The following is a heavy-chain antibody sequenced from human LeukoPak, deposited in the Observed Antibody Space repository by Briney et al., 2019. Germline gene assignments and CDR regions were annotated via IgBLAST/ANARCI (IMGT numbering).Heavy chain of an antibody. J-gene: IGHJ5*02. CDR2: IIPILGIA. CDR1: GGTFSSYA. CDR3: ARNTIFGVVINGGFDP. D-gene: IGHD3-3*01. Sequence: ASVTVSCKASGGTFSSYAISWVRQAPGQGLEWMGRIIPILGIANYAQKFQGRVTITADKSTSTAYMELSSLRSEDTAVYYCARNTIFGVVINGGFDPWGQGTLVTVSS. V-gene: IGHV1-69*04.